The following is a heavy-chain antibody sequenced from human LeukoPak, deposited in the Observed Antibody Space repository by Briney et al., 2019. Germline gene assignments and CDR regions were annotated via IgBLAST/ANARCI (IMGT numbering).Heavy chain of an antibody. CDR1: GYTFTGYY. V-gene: IGHV7-4-1*02. Sequence: ASVKVSCKASGYTFTGYYMHWVRQAPGQGLEWMGWINTNTGNPTYAQGFTGRFVFSLDTSVSTAYLQISSLKAEDTAVYYCASRRRFGTLDDWGQGTLVTVSS. CDR2: INTNTGNP. D-gene: IGHD3-10*01. CDR3: ASRRRFGTLDD. J-gene: IGHJ4*02.